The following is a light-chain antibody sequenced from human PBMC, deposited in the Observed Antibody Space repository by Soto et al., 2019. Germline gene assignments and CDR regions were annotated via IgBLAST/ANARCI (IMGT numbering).Light chain of an antibody. CDR1: QGISSA. CDR2: DVF. Sequence: AIQVTQSPSSLSASVGDTVTITCRASQGISSAFAWYQQKPGKVPRLLIYDVFNLQSGVLSRFSGSGSGTDFTLTISRLQPEDFATYYCQQLETYPLTFGQGTRLEVK. V-gene: IGKV1-13*02. CDR3: QQLETYPLT. J-gene: IGKJ5*01.